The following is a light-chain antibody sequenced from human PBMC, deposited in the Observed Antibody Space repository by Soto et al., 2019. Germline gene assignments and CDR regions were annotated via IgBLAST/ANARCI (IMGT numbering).Light chain of an antibody. CDR2: CAS. J-gene: IGKJ1*01. V-gene: IGKV3-15*01. CDR3: QQYNTWLWA. CDR1: QSVNSN. Sequence: EIMMTQSPATLSVSLGERATLACMASQSVNSNLAWYQKKPGQAPRLLMFCASTRATGIPARFSGSGSGTEFTLTISSLQSEDFAVYYCQQYNTWLWAFGQGTKVDIK.